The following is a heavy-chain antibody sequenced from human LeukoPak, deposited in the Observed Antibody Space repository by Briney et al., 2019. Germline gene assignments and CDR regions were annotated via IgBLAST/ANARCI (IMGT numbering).Heavy chain of an antibody. Sequence: SETLSLTCTVSGASISSYYWSWIRQPPGKGLEWIGEINHSGSTNYNPSLKSRVTISVDTSKNQFSLKLSSVTAADTAVYYCARLNRYSSSWYLRDYWGQGTLVTVSS. D-gene: IGHD6-13*01. V-gene: IGHV4-34*01. CDR1: GASISSYY. J-gene: IGHJ4*02. CDR2: INHSGST. CDR3: ARLNRYSSSWYLRDY.